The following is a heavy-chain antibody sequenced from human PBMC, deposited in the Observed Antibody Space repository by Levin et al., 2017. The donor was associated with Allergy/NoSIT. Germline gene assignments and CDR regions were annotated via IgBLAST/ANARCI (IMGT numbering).Heavy chain of an antibody. J-gene: IGHJ3*02. V-gene: IGHV3-9*01. CDR2: ISWNSGSI. D-gene: IGHD4-17*01. CDR3: AKDTAYGDYEVWSAFDI. CDR1: GFTFDDYA. Sequence: GGSLRLSCAASGFTFDDYAMHWVRQAPGKGLEWVSGISWNSGSIGYADSVKGRFTISRDNAKNSLYLQMNSLRAEDTALYYCAKDTAYGDYEVWSAFDIWGQGTMVTVSS.